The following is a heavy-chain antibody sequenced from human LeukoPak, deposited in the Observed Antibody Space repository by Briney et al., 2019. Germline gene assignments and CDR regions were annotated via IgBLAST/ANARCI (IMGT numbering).Heavy chain of an antibody. D-gene: IGHD3-10*01. CDR1: GFTFSRYA. CDR3: ARDEAGEFWTSPVVRGVTFDY. Sequence: GGSLRLSCAASGFTFSRYAMHWVRQAPGKGLEWVAVILYDENNKNYADSVKGRFTVSRDNFKNTVYLEMNSLRVEDTAVYYCARDEAGEFWTSPVVRGVTFDYWGQGTLVTVSS. V-gene: IGHV3-30-3*01. J-gene: IGHJ4*02. CDR2: ILYDENNK.